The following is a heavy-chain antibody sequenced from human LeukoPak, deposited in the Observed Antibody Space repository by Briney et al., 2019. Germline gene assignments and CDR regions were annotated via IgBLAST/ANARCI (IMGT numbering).Heavy chain of an antibody. D-gene: IGHD4-17*01. CDR2: ISWNSGSI. V-gene: IGHV3-9*01. J-gene: IGHJ3*02. Sequence: GGSLRLSCAASGFTFDDYAMHWVRQAPGKGLEWVSGISWNSGSIGYADSVKGRFTISRDNAKNSLYLQMNSLRAEDTALYYCAKDVGDGDYVAGAFDIWGQGTMVTVSS. CDR3: AKDVGDGDYVAGAFDI. CDR1: GFTFDDYA.